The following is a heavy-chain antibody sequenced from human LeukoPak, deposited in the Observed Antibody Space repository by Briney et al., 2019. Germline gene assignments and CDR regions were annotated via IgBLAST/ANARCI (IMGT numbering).Heavy chain of an antibody. J-gene: IGHJ6*02. CDR2: INPHNGGT. V-gene: IGHV1-2*02. CDR3: AREAYCGGDCYEVYGMDV. CDR1: GYIFIDSY. Sequence: ASVKVSCKASGYIFIDSYIHWVRQAPGQGLESMGWINPHNGGTNYTPRFLGRVTMTRDTSISTAYMELTRLTSDDTAVYYCAREAYCGGDCYEVYGMDVWGQGTTVTVSS. D-gene: IGHD2-21*02.